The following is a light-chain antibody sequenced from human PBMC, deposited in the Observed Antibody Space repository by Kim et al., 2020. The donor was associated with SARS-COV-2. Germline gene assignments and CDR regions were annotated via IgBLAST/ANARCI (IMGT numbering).Light chain of an antibody. CDR1: NSDIGAYEY. CDR3: NSYTTDNVWV. J-gene: IGLJ3*02. Sequence: GQSIPFSSTGTNSDIGAYEYVSWFQQHPGKAPKLIIYDVTKRPSGVSDRFSGSKSGNRAFLTISGVQAEDEADYYCNSYTTDNVWVFGGGTQLTVL. V-gene: IGLV2-14*03. CDR2: DVT.